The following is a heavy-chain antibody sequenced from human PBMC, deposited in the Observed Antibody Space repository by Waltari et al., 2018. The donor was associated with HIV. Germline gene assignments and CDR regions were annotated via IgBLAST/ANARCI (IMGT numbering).Heavy chain of an antibody. Sequence: QVQLQESGPGLVKPSQTLSLTCTVSGGSISSGSYYWRWIRQPAWKGLEWIGSSYTSGSTNDNPSLKSRVTISVDTSKNQFSRKLSSVTAADTAVYYCASTPYYYDSSGQFDYWGQGTLVTVSS. CDR2: SYTSGST. J-gene: IGHJ4*02. D-gene: IGHD3-22*01. V-gene: IGHV4-61*02. CDR1: GGSISSGSYY. CDR3: ASTPYYYDSSGQFDY.